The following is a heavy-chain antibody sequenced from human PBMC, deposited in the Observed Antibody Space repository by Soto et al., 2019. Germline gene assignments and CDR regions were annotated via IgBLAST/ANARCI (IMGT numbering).Heavy chain of an antibody. D-gene: IGHD1-1*01. J-gene: IGHJ4*02. V-gene: IGHV3-23*01. CDR3: WRNTTPHPLY. Sequence: EVQLLESGGGLVQPGGSLRLSCAASGFTFSNYAMSWVRQAPGKGLEWVSAISSSGASTYYAHSLKGRFTISRDNSKNTLHLQMNSLGVEDAAVYYCWRNTTPHPLYWCRGTQVTVSP. CDR1: GFTFSNYA. CDR2: ISSSGAST.